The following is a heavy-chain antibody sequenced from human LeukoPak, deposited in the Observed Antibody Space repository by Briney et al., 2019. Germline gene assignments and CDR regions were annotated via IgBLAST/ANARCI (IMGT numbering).Heavy chain of an antibody. CDR3: ARGLPPVMKYYFHY. V-gene: IGHV3-33*01. Sequence: GGSLRLSCAASGFTFNSYGMHWVRQAPGKGLEWVAVMWYDGSNKYYADSVEGRFTISRDDSKNTLYLQMNSLRAEDTAMYYCARGLPPVMKYYFHYWGQGTLVTVSS. CDR2: MWYDGSNK. J-gene: IGHJ4*02. CDR1: GFTFNSYG. D-gene: IGHD4-11*01.